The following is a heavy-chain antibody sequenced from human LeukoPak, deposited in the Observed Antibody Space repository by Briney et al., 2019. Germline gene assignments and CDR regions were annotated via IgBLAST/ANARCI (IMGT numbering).Heavy chain of an antibody. CDR3: ARMNQETLRFLEWLPRPHAFDI. J-gene: IGHJ3*02. CDR1: GYTFTGYY. D-gene: IGHD3-3*01. Sequence: GASVKVSCKASGYTFTGYYMHWVRQAPGQGLEWMGWINPNSGGTNYAQKFQGRVTMTRDTSISTAYMELSRLRSDDTAVYYCARMNQETLRFLEWLPRPHAFDIWGQGTMVTVSS. CDR2: INPNSGGT. V-gene: IGHV1-2*02.